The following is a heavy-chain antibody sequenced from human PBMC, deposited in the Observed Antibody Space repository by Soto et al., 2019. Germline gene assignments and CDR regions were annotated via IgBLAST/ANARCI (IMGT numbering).Heavy chain of an antibody. CDR3: AKSAGTGTDYYYYGMDV. CDR1: GFTFDDYA. V-gene: IGHV3-9*01. J-gene: IGHJ6*02. Sequence: GGSLRLSCAASGFTFDDYAMHWVRQAPGKGLEWVSGISWNSGSIGYADSVKGRFTISRDNAKNSLYLQMNSLRAEDTALYYCAKSAGTGTDYYYYGMDVWGQGTTVTVSS. CDR2: ISWNSGSI. D-gene: IGHD1-1*01.